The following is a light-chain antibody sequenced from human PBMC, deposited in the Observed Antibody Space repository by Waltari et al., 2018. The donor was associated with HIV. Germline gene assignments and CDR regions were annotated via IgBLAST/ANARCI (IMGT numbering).Light chain of an antibody. Sequence: QSVLTQPPSVSGAPGQRVTISCTGSSSNIGAGYDVHWYQHFPGTAPKLLIFGDSNRPSGVPDRVSCSKSGTSASLAITGLQSEDEADYYCQSYDTGLVFGGGTKLTVL. V-gene: IGLV1-40*01. J-gene: IGLJ2*01. CDR2: GDS. CDR3: QSYDTGLV. CDR1: SSNIGAGYD.